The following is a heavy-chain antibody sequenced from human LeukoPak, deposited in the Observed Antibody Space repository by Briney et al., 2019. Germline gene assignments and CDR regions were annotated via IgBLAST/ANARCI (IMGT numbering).Heavy chain of an antibody. J-gene: IGHJ4*02. CDR1: GFTFSSYS. D-gene: IGHD6-13*01. CDR3: ARDSSSWYYFDY. V-gene: IGHV3-21*01. CDR2: ISSSSSYI. Sequence: GSLRLSCAASGFTFSSYSMNWVRQAPGKGLEWVSSISSSSSYIYYADSVRGRFTISRDNAKNSLYLQMNSLRAEDTAVYYCARDSSSWYYFDYWGQGTLVTVSS.